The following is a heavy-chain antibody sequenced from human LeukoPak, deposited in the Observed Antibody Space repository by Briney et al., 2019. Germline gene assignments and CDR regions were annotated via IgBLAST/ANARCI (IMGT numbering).Heavy chain of an antibody. CDR1: GGTFSSYA. J-gene: IGHJ5*02. CDR3: ARDNPGSGYSGYGASFDP. CDR2: IIPIFGTA. D-gene: IGHD5-12*01. V-gene: IGHV1-69*05. Sequence: ASVKVSCKASGGTFSSYAISWVRQAPGQGLEWMGGIIPIFGTANYAQKFQGRVTITTDESTSTAYMELNSLRAEDTAVYYCARDNPGSGYSGYGASFDPWGQGTLVTVSS.